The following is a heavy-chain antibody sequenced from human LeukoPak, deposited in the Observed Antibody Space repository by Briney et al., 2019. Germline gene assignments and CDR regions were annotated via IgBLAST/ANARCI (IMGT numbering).Heavy chain of an antibody. CDR1: GGSISSYY. CDR2: IYYSGST. D-gene: IGHD3-16*01. Sequence: PSETLSLTCTVSGGSISSYYWSWIRQPPGKGLEWIGYIYYSGSTNYNPSLKSRVTISVDTSKNQFSLKLSSVTAADTAVYYCARDRMVDGGDSSDWYFDLWGRGTLVTVSS. CDR3: ARDRMVDGGDSSDWYFDL. V-gene: IGHV4-59*01. J-gene: IGHJ2*01.